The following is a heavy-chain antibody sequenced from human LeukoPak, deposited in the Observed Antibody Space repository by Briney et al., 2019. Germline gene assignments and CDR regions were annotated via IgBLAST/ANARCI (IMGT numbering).Heavy chain of an antibody. CDR3: ARGPHYYGSGRPYYYYYYYMDV. V-gene: IGHV1-2*02. Sequence: VASVKVSCKASGYTFTGYYMHWVRQAPGQGLEWMGWINPNSGGTNYAQKFQGRVTMTRDTSISTAYMELSSLRSEDTAVYYCARGPHYYGSGRPYYYYYYYMDVWGKGTTVTVSS. J-gene: IGHJ6*03. D-gene: IGHD3-10*01. CDR1: GYTFTGYY. CDR2: INPNSGGT.